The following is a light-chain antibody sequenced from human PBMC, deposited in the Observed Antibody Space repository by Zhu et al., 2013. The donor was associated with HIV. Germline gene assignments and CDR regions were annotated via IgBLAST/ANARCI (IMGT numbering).Light chain of an antibody. CDR2: GAS. J-gene: IGKJ4*01. CDR3: QQYDSYFPLT. CDR1: QSVRSN. Sequence: EVVMAQSPVSLSLFPGERATLSCRASQSVRSNVAWYQHKPGQAPRLLIYGASTRATGVPDRFRGTGSGTEFTLTISSLQSDDFATYYCQQYDSYFPLTFGGGTKVEIK. V-gene: IGKV3-15*01.